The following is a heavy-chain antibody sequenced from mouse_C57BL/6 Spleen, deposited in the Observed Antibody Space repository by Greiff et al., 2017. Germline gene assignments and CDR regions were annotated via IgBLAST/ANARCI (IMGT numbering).Heavy chain of an antibody. CDR1: GYTFTSYW. J-gene: IGHJ4*01. Sequence: QVQLQQPGAELVKPGASVKLSCKASGYTFTSYWMQWVKQRPGQGLEWIGEIDPSDSYTNYNQKFKGKATLTVDTSSSTAYMQLSSLTSEDSAVYYCARRDYGSSPNAMDYWGQGTSVTGSS. CDR2: IDPSDSYT. D-gene: IGHD1-1*01. V-gene: IGHV1-50*01. CDR3: ARRDYGSSPNAMDY.